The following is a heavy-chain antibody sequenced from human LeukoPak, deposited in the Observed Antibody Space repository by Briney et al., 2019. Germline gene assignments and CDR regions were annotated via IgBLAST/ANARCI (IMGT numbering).Heavy chain of an antibody. CDR1: GFTFSSYA. V-gene: IGHV3-23*01. D-gene: IGHD1-26*01. CDR3: ATSRRVGATIQSYYFDY. CDR2: ISASGGST. J-gene: IGHJ4*02. Sequence: GGSLRRSCAASGFTFSSYAMSWVRQAPGKGLEWVSTISASGGSTYYADSVKGRFTISRDNSKNTLYLQMNRLRAEDTAVYYCATSRRVGATIQSYYFDYWGQGTLVTVSS.